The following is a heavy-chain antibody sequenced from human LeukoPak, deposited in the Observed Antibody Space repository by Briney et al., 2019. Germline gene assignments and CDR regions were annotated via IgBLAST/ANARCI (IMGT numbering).Heavy chain of an antibody. CDR2: MKQDGSEK. V-gene: IGHV3-7*01. J-gene: IGHJ6*03. D-gene: IGHD2/OR15-2a*01. CDR1: GFTFSTYW. Sequence: GGSLRLSCVASGFTFSTYWVSWVRQAPGKGLEWVAHMKQDGSEKYYVDAVKGRFTISRDNAKNSLYLQVNSLRAEDTAVYYCARGGKIAGYYYFYMVVWGKGTTVIVSS. CDR3: ARGGKIAGYYYFYMVV.